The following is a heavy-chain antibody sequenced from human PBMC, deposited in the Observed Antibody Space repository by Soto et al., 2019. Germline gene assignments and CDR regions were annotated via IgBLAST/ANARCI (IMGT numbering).Heavy chain of an antibody. Sequence: QVQLVESGGGVVQPGASLRLSCVASGFRFSGFAMHWVRQAPGKGLEWVAVISFDGSEKFYVDSVKGRFSISRDDFHSTVFLQMDSLRPEDTCVYYCARDLGGYVHLWDKSNYWGQGTLLNVSS. CDR1: GFRFSGFA. J-gene: IGHJ4*02. D-gene: IGHD5-12*01. CDR2: ISFDGSEK. V-gene: IGHV3-30*04. CDR3: ARDLGGYVHLWDKSNY.